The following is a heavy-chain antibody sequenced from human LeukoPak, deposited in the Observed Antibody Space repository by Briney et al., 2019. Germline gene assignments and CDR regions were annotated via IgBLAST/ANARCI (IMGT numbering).Heavy chain of an antibody. CDR1: GFTVSSNY. J-gene: IGHJ4*02. V-gene: IGHV3-53*05. CDR2: IYSGGGT. Sequence: GGSLRLSCAASGFTVSSNYMSWVRQAPGKGLEWVSVIYSGGGTYYADSVKGRFTISRDNSKNTLYLQMNSLRAEDTAVYYCAREGPVYYFDYWGQGTLVTVSS. CDR3: AREGPVYYFDY.